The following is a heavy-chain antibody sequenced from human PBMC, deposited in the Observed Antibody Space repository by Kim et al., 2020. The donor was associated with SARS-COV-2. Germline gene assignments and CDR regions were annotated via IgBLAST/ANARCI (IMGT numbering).Heavy chain of an antibody. Sequence: GGSLRLSCAASGFTFSDYYMSWIRQAPGKGLEWVSYISSSSSYTNYADSVKGRFTISRDNAKNSLYLQMNSLRAEDTAVYYCARDPSPYYDFWSGDTYYYYGMDVWGQGTTVTVSS. V-gene: IGHV3-11*06. CDR2: ISSSSSYT. CDR1: GFTFSDYY. D-gene: IGHD3-3*01. J-gene: IGHJ6*02. CDR3: ARDPSPYYDFWSGDTYYYYGMDV.